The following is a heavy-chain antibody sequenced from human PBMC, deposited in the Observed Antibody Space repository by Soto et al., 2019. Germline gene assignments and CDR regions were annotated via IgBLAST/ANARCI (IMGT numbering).Heavy chain of an antibody. Sequence: QVQLVESGGGVVQPGRSLRLSCAASGFTFSSYAMHWVRQAPGKGLEWVAVISYDGSNKYYADSVKGRFTISRDNSKNTLYLQMNSLRAEDTAVYYCARDHAFEGYSSGLGAFEIWGQGTMVTASS. J-gene: IGHJ3*02. V-gene: IGHV3-30-3*01. CDR2: ISYDGSNK. CDR1: GFTFSSYA. D-gene: IGHD6-19*01. CDR3: ARDHAFEGYSSGLGAFEI.